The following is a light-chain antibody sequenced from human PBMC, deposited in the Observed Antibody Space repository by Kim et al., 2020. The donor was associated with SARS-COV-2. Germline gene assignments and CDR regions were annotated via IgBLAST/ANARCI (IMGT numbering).Light chain of an antibody. CDR1: KLGDKY. V-gene: IGLV3-1*01. Sequence: SYELTQPPSVSVSPGQTASITCSGDKLGDKYACWYQQKPGQSPVLVIYQDSKRPSGIPERFSGSNSGNTATLTISGTQATDEADYRWQAWDSSPVVFGGG. CDR2: QDS. CDR3: QAWDSSPVV. J-gene: IGLJ2*01.